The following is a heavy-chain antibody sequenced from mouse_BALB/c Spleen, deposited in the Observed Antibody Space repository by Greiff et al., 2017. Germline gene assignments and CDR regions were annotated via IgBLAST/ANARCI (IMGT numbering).Heavy chain of an antibody. J-gene: IGHJ1*01. CDR1: GFTFSSYA. Sequence: EVKVVESGGGLVKPGGSLKLSCAASGFTFSSYAMSWVRQTPEKRLEWVASISSGGSTYYPDSVKGRFTISRDNARNILYLQMSSLRSEDTAMYYCARPLYYGSSYFDVWGAGTTVTVSS. CDR3: ARPLYYGSSYFDV. CDR2: ISSGGST. D-gene: IGHD1-1*01. V-gene: IGHV5-6-5*01.